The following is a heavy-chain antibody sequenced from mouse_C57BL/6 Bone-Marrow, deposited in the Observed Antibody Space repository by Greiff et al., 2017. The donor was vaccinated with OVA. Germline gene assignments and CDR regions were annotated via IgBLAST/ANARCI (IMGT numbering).Heavy chain of an antibody. Sequence: QVQLQQPGAELVRPGTSVKLSCKASGYTFTSYWMHWVKQRPGQGLEWIGVIDPSDSYTNYNQKFKGKATLTVDTSSSTAYMRLSSLTSEDSAVYYCAPIYSGVWGTGTTVTVSS. J-gene: IGHJ1*03. D-gene: IGHD1-1*01. CDR1: GYTFTSYW. CDR3: APIYSGV. CDR2: IDPSDSYT. V-gene: IGHV1-59*01.